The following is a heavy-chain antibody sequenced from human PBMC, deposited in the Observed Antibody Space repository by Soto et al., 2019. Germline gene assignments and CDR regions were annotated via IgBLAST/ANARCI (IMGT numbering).Heavy chain of an antibody. CDR3: ARLIERSSGLYYFDY. V-gene: IGHV4-59*01. CDR2: IYYSGNT. J-gene: IGHJ4*02. CDR1: GVPITNY. Sequence: SETLSLTCTVSGVPITNYWSWIRQPPGKGLEWIGYIYYSGNTNYNPSLKSRVTISVDTSKNQFSLKLTSVTAADTAIYYCARLIERSSGLYYFDYWGLGTLVTVSS. D-gene: IGHD6-19*01.